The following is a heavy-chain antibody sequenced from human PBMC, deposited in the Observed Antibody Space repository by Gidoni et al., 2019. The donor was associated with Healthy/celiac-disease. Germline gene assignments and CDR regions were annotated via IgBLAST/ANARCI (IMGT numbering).Heavy chain of an antibody. CDR1: DGSMSSGSDY. V-gene: IGHV4-61*02. CDR3: ARDLGGGMDV. J-gene: IGHJ6*02. CDR2: IYTSGST. Sequence: VRLRESGRRRGKRSQTLSLTCAVADGSMSSGSDYWSWIRQPAGKGLEWIGSIYTSGSTNYNPSLKSRVTMSVDTSKNQFSLTLSSVTAADTAVYYCARDLGGGMDVWGQGTTVTVSS. D-gene: IGHD3-16*01.